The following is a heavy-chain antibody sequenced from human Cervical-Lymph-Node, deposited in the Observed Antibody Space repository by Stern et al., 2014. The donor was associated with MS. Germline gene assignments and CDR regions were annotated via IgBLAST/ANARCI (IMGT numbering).Heavy chain of an antibody. CDR3: ARVATATAWDAFDI. CDR2: IYTRGSP. V-gene: IGHV4-61*02. CDR1: GGSISSGSYY. Sequence: VQLLESGPGLVKPSQTLSLTCTVSGGSISSGSYYWSWIRQPAGKGLEWIGRIYTRGSPHYNPSLKSRVTISVDTPKNQFSLKRSSGTAADTAVYYCARVATATAWDAFDIWGQGTMVTVSS. J-gene: IGHJ3*02. D-gene: IGHD5-12*01.